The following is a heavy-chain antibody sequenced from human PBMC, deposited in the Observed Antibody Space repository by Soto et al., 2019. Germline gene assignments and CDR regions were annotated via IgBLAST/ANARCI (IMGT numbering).Heavy chain of an antibody. CDR1: GDSVSSNSAA. CDR2: TYYRSKWYN. J-gene: IGHJ6*02. CDR3: ARGKDDFWSGYRDKYGMDV. D-gene: IGHD3-3*01. Sequence: SQTLSLTCAIFGDSVSSNSAAWNWIRQSPSRGLEWLGRTYYRSKWYNDYAVSVKSRITINPDTSKNQFSLQLNSVTPEDTAVYYCARGKDDFWSGYRDKYGMDVWGQGTTVTVSS. V-gene: IGHV6-1*01.